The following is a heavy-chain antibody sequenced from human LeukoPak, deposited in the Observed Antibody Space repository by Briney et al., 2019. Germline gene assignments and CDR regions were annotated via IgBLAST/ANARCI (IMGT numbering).Heavy chain of an antibody. J-gene: IGHJ5*02. D-gene: IGHD6-13*01. CDR3: ARALGVQQLVWFDP. CDR1: GYTFTSYG. Sequence: ASVKVSCKASGYTFTSYGISWVRQAPGQGLEWMGWISAYNGNTNYAQKLQGRVIMTTDTSTSTAYMELRSLRSDDTAVYYCARALGVQQLVWFDPWGQGTLVTVSS. V-gene: IGHV1-18*01. CDR2: ISAYNGNT.